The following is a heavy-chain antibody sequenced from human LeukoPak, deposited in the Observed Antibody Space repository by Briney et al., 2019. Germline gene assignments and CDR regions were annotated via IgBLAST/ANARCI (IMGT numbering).Heavy chain of an antibody. CDR1: GFTFSSYW. J-gene: IGHJ4*02. Sequence: PGGSLRLSCAASGFTFSSYWMHWVRQAPGEGLVWVSRISSDASSTSYADSVKGRFTISRDNAKNSLYLQMNSLRAEDTAVYYCARVTYGDYYWGQGTLVTVSS. CDR3: ARVTYGDYY. CDR2: ISSDASST. D-gene: IGHD4-17*01. V-gene: IGHV3-74*01.